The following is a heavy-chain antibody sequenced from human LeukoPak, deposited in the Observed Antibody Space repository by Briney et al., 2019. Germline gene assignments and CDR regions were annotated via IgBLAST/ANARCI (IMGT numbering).Heavy chain of an antibody. Sequence: GGSLRLSCAASGFTFSSYGMHWVRQAPGKGLEWVAVISYDGSNKYYADSVKGRFTISRDNSKNTLYLQMNSLRAEDTAVYYCAKDGTMVRGVIIPHDYWGQGTLVTVSS. J-gene: IGHJ4*02. CDR1: GFTFSSYG. V-gene: IGHV3-30*18. CDR2: ISYDGSNK. D-gene: IGHD3-10*01. CDR3: AKDGTMVRGVIIPHDY.